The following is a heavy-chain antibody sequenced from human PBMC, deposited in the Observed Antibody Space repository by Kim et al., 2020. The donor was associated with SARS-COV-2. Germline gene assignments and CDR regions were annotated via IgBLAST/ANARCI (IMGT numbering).Heavy chain of an antibody. CDR3: ATVYAFIAVAGTVY. J-gene: IGHJ4*02. V-gene: IGHV4-39*07. Sequence: TPSLKSRVTISVDTSKNQFSLKLSSVTAADTAVYYCATVYAFIAVAGTVYWGQGTLVTVSS. D-gene: IGHD6-19*01.